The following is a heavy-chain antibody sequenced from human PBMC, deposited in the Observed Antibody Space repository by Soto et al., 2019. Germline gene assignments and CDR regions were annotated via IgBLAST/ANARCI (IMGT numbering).Heavy chain of an antibody. Sequence: GESLKISCKGSGYSFTSYWIGWVRQMPGKGLEWMGIIYPGDSDTRYSPSFQGQVTISADKSISTAYLQWSSLKASDTAVYYCAAVGSNGGYYHGMDVWGQGTTVTVSS. D-gene: IGHD4-4*01. CDR3: AAVGSNGGYYHGMDV. CDR1: GYSFTSYW. CDR2: IYPGDSDT. J-gene: IGHJ6*02. V-gene: IGHV5-51*01.